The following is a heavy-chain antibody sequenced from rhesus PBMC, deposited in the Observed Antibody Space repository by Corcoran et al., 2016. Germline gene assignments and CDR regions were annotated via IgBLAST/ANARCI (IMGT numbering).Heavy chain of an antibody. J-gene: IGHJ4*01. Sequence: QVQLQESGPGLVKPSETLSLTCAVSGYYISSGDGWVLIRQPQGKGLEWIGQINGGSGSSSDNPPLKRRVTVSKDTSKNQFSLKLSSVTAADTAMYYCATDRDYHFAYWGQGVLVTVSS. CDR1: GYYISSGDG. CDR3: ATDRDYHFAY. D-gene: IGHD4-11*01. V-gene: IGHV4-127*01. CDR2: INGGSGSS.